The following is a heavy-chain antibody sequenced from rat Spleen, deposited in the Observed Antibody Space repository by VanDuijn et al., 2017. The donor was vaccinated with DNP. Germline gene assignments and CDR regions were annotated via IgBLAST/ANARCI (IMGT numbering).Heavy chain of an antibody. CDR3: TRHVLPLRVWDY. CDR1: GFTFIDYY. CDR2: STYDGKST. D-gene: IGHD1-4*01. V-gene: IGHV5-22*01. J-gene: IGHJ2*01. Sequence: VVGGGVLGGLGGGRNRSCEASGFTFIDYYRAWVAQAQTKGLEWVAYSTYDGKSTYNGDSVKGRFTISINNAKSTLYLQMNSLRSEDMATYYCTRHVLPLRVWDYWGQGVMVTVSS.